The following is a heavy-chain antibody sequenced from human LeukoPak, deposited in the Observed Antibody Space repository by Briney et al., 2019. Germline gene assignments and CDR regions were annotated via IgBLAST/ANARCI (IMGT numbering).Heavy chain of an antibody. CDR3: AKGLDSYGYNYFDY. CDR2: ISWNSGSI. Sequence: GGSLRLSCAASGFTFDDYAMHWVRQAPGKGLEWVSGISWNSGSIGYADSVKGQFTISRDNAKNSLYLQMNSLRAEDTALYYCAKGLDSYGYNYFDYWGQGTLVTVSS. CDR1: GFTFDDYA. J-gene: IGHJ4*02. D-gene: IGHD5-18*01. V-gene: IGHV3-9*01.